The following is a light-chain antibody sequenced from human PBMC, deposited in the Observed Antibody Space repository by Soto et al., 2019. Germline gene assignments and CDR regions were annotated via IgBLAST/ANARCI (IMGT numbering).Light chain of an antibody. Sequence: QSVLTQPASVSGSPGQSITISCTGTSSDVGGTNFLSWYQQHPDKAPKLLIYAITNRPSGVSNRFSGSKSGSTASLTISGLQTDDEADYFCCSYTTINTVVFGTGTKVTV. V-gene: IGLV2-14*03. J-gene: IGLJ1*01. CDR2: AIT. CDR1: SSDVGGTNF. CDR3: CSYTTINTVV.